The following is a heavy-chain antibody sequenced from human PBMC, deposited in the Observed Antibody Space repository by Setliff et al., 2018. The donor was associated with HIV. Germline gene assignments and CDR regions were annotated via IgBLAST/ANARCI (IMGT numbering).Heavy chain of an antibody. J-gene: IGHJ4*02. CDR1: GGSFSEYY. CDR3: ARESYDYGDYVGSSSFDY. D-gene: IGHD4-17*01. CDR2: INHSGGT. V-gene: IGHV4-34*01. Sequence: SETLSLTCAVYGGSFSEYYWSWIRQSPGKGLEWIGEINHSGGTHYNPPLKSRFTISRDNPKNTVYLQMNSLRAEDTAVYYCARESYDYGDYVGSSSFDYWGQGTLVTVSS.